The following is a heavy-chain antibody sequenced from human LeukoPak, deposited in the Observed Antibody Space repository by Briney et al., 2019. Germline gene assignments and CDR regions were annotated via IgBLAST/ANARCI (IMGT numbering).Heavy chain of an antibody. Sequence: GGSLRLSXAASRFIFSSYAMSWVRQAPGKGVEWVSSISGSGGSTYYADSVKGRFTISRDNSKNTLYLQMNSLRAEDTAVYYCAKKLLPNCSGGSCYHDAFDIWGQGTMVTVSS. CDR1: RFIFSSYA. V-gene: IGHV3-23*01. CDR3: AKKLLPNCSGGSCYHDAFDI. J-gene: IGHJ3*02. D-gene: IGHD2-15*01. CDR2: ISGSGGST.